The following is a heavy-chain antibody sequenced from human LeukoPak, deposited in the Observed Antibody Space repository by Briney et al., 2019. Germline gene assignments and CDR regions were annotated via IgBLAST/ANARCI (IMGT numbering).Heavy chain of an antibody. Sequence: PSETLSLTCTVSGGSISSYYWSWIRQPPGKGLEWIGYIYYSGSTNYNPSLKSRVTISVDTSKNQFSLKLSSVTAAGTAVYYCARSTTVTTWGVWFDPWGQGTLVTVSS. D-gene: IGHD4-11*01. V-gene: IGHV4-59*08. CDR1: GGSISSYY. CDR2: IYYSGST. J-gene: IGHJ5*02. CDR3: ARSTTVTTWGVWFDP.